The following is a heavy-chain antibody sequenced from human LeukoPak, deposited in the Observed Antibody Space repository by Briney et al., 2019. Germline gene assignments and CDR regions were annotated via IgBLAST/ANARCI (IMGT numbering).Heavy chain of an antibody. CDR2: INPNSGGT. CDR1: GYTFTGYY. Sequence: ASVKVSCKASGYTFTGYYMHWVRQAPGQGLEWMGWINPNSGGTNYAQKFQGRVAMTRDTSISTAYMELSRLRSDDTAVYYCARVEERLVEPFDYWGQGTLVTVSS. D-gene: IGHD6-13*01. J-gene: IGHJ4*02. CDR3: ARVEERLVEPFDY. V-gene: IGHV1-2*02.